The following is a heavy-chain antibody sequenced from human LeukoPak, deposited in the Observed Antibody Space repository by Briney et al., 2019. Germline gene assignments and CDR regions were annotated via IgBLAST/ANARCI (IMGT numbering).Heavy chain of an antibody. D-gene: IGHD2-21*01. V-gene: IGHV3-23*01. J-gene: IGHJ3*01. CDR3: AKDRRFPDDVFYL. CDR1: GFTFSSYA. CDR2: ISGSDGRT. Sequence: GGSLRLSCAASGFTFSSYAMSWVRQAPGKGLEWVSAISGSDGRTYYVSSVKGRFTISRDNSKNTLYLQMNSLRAEDTALYYCAKDRRFPDDVFYLWGQGTMVTVSS.